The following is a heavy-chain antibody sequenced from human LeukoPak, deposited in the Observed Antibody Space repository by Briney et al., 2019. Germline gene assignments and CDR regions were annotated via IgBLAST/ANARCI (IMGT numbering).Heavy chain of an antibody. V-gene: IGHV1-18*01. Sequence: VSVKVSCKASGYTFTSYGISWVRQAPGQGLEWMGWISAYNGNTNYAQKLQGRVTMTTDTSTSTAYMELRSLRSDDTAVYYCARYSGSYYSQDWFDPWGQGTLVTVSS. CDR1: GYTFTSYG. CDR2: ISAYNGNT. D-gene: IGHD1-26*01. J-gene: IGHJ5*02. CDR3: ARYSGSYYSQDWFDP.